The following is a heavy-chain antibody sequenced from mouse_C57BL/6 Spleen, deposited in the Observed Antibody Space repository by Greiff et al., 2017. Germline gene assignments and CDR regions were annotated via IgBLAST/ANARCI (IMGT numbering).Heavy chain of an antibody. J-gene: IGHJ2*01. CDR1: GFTFSNYW. D-gene: IGHD2-1*01. V-gene: IGHV6-3*01. CDR2: IRLKSDNYAT. Sequence: EVKLVESGGGLVQPGGSMKLSCVATGFTFSNYWMKWFRQSLEKGLVWVAQIRLKSDNYATHYAESVKGRFTISRDDSKSSVYLQMNNLRAEDTGIYYCTGHGNYKYWGQGTTLTVSS. CDR3: TGHGNYKY.